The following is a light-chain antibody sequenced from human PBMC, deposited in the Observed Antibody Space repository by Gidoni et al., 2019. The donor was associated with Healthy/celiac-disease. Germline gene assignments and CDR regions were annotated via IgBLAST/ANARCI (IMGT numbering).Light chain of an antibody. V-gene: IGKV3-15*01. J-gene: IGKJ2*01. CDR1: QSVSSY. Sequence: IVMTQSPATLSVSPGERATLSCRASQSVSSYLAWYQQKPGQAPRLLIYGASNRATGIPARFSGSGSGTEFTLTISSLQSEDFAVYYCQQYNNWPYTFGQGTKLEIK. CDR2: GAS. CDR3: QQYNNWPYT.